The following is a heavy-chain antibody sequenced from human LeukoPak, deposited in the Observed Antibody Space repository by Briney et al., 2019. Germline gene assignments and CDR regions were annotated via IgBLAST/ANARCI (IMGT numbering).Heavy chain of an antibody. CDR1: GFTVSSDY. J-gene: IGHJ4*02. CDR2: IYSGGGGT. Sequence: GGSLRLSCAASGFTVSSDYMSWVRQAPGKGLEWVSVIYSGGGGTYYADSVKGRFTISRDNSKNTLYLQVNSLRAEDTAVYYCAKDSSGDSWGQGTLVTVSS. D-gene: IGHD3-22*01. V-gene: IGHV3-23*03. CDR3: AKDSSGDS.